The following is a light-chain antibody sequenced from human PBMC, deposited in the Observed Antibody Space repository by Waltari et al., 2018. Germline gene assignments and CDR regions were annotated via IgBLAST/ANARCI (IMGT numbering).Light chain of an antibody. CDR3: QQYSSFST. Sequence: DIQMTQSPSTPSASVGERVTISCRASQSVGTWLAWYQQKPGKATKLLIYMASSLESGVPSRFSGRGSGTEFTLTISSLQPDDFATYSCQQYSSFSTFGQGTKVDI. CDR2: MAS. CDR1: QSVGTW. J-gene: IGKJ2*01. V-gene: IGKV1-5*03.